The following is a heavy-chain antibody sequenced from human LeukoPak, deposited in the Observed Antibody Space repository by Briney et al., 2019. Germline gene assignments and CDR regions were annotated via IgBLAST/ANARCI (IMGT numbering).Heavy chain of an antibody. CDR1: GFTVSTTY. Sequence: GGSLRLSCEVSGFTVSTTYMSWVRQAPGKGLEWVSILYRGGATYYADSVKGRFSISRHDSNNTLFLQMNSLRLEDTAVYYCARDGPYGSKLDYWGQGTLVTVSS. CDR3: ARDGPYGSKLDY. J-gene: IGHJ4*02. V-gene: IGHV3-53*04. CDR2: LYRGGAT. D-gene: IGHD3-10*01.